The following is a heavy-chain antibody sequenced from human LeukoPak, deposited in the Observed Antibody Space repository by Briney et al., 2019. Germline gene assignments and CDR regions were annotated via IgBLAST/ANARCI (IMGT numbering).Heavy chain of an antibody. Sequence: ASVKVSCKASGHTANTYGFSWIRQAPGQGLEWIGWIFSYTGQTKYADKFQGRVTMTTDTSKTIAYLDLRSLRSDGTAVYFCANVAKGRFFFYYMDVWGEGTTVTVS. CDR3: ANVAKGRFFFYYMDV. D-gene: IGHD3-3*01. J-gene: IGHJ6*03. CDR1: GHTANTYG. V-gene: IGHV1-18*01. CDR2: IFSYTGQT.